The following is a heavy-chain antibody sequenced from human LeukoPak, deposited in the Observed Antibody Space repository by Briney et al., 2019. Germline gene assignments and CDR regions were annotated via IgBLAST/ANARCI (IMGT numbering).Heavy chain of an antibody. J-gene: IGHJ4*02. CDR3: ARVKIGTFDY. CDR2: IYYSGST. Sequence: SETLSLTCTVSGGSISSYYWSWIRQPPGKELEWIGYIYYSGSTNYNPSLKSRVTISVDTSKNQFSLKLSSVTAADTAVYYCARVKIGTFDYWGQGTLVTVSS. D-gene: IGHD6-13*01. CDR1: GGSISSYY. V-gene: IGHV4-59*01.